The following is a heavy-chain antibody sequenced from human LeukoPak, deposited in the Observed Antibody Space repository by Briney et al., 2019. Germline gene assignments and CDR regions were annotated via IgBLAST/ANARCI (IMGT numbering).Heavy chain of an antibody. CDR1: GFTFSTYS. CDR3: AKDHDYGDYGPYYFDY. CDR2: ISGSGGST. J-gene: IGHJ4*02. D-gene: IGHD4-17*01. Sequence: GGSLRLSCAASGFTFSTYSMNWVRQAPGKGLEWVSAISGSGGSTYYADSVKGRFTISRDNSKNTLYLQMNSLRAEDTAVYYCAKDHDYGDYGPYYFDYWGQGTLVTVSS. V-gene: IGHV3-23*01.